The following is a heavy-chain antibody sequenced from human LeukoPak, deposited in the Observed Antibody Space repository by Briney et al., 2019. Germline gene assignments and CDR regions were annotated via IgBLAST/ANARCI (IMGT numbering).Heavy chain of an antibody. V-gene: IGHV4-59*12. J-gene: IGHJ4*02. CDR1: GGSISSYY. D-gene: IGHD5-12*01. CDR3: ARDRGYHGHY. CDR2: IYYSGYT. Sequence: SETLSLTCTVSGGSISSYYWSWIRQPPGKGLEYIGYIYYSGYTNYNPSLKSRVTISVDTSKNQFSLKLSSVTAADTAVYYCARDRGYHGHYWGQGTLVTVSS.